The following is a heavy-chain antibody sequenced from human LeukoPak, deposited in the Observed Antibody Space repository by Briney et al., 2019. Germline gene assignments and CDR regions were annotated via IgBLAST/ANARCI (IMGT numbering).Heavy chain of an antibody. CDR2: ISSSGSTI. CDR1: GFTFSDYY. V-gene: IGHV3-11*01. D-gene: IGHD5-12*01. J-gene: IGHJ6*02. Sequence: GGSLRLSCAASGFTFSDYYMSWIRQAPGKGLEWVSYISSSGSTIYYADSVKGRFTIPRDNAKNSLYLQMNSLRAEDTAVYYCAREGIVATFYYYYGMDVWGQGTTVTVSS. CDR3: AREGIVATFYYYYGMDV.